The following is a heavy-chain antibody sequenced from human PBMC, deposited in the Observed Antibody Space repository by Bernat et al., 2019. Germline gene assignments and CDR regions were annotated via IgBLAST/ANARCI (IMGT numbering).Heavy chain of an antibody. V-gene: IGHV3-64*04. D-gene: IGHD6-19*01. CDR1: GFTFSSYA. J-gene: IGHJ4*02. Sequence: VQLVESGGGLVQPGGSLRLSCSASGFTFSSYAMHWVRQAPGKGLEYVSAISSNGGSTYYADSVKGRFTISRDNSKNSLYLHMNSLIAEDTAVYYCATIGYSSGGGYWGQGIPVTVSS. CDR2: ISSNGGST. CDR3: ATIGYSSGGGY.